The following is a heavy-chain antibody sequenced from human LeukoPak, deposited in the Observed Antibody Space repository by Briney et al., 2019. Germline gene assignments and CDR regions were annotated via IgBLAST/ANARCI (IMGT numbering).Heavy chain of an antibody. CDR2: IYYSGST. Sequence: SESLSLTCTVSGDSISSYYWSWMRQPPGKGLEWIGYIYYSGSTNYNPSLKSRVTISVDTSKNQFSLKLSSVTAADTVVYYCARSLGYCSGGSCYYDAFDIWGQGTMVTVSS. D-gene: IGHD2-15*01. J-gene: IGHJ3*02. CDR3: ARSLGYCSGGSCYYDAFDI. V-gene: IGHV4-59*01. CDR1: GDSISSYY.